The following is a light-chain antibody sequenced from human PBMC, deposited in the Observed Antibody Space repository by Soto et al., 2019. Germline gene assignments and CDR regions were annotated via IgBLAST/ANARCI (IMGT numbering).Light chain of an antibody. CDR3: QQYGSSPPWT. CDR2: GAS. Sequence: EIVLTQSPGTLSLSPGERATLSCRASQSVSSSYFAWYQQKPGQAPRLLIYGASSRATGIPDRFSGSGSGTDFTLTISRLEPEDFPVYYCQQYGSSPPWTFGQGTKVEIK. CDR1: QSVSSSY. V-gene: IGKV3-20*01. J-gene: IGKJ1*01.